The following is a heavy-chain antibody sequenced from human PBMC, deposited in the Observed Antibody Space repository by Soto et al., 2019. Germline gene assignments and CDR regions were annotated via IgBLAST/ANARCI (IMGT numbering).Heavy chain of an antibody. J-gene: IGHJ4*02. CDR1: GFPFRAYY. Sequence: PGGSLRLSCTASGFPFRAYYMNWIRQAPGKGLEWVSYISTGGSTIFYADSVKGRFTISRDNDKNSLSLQMDSLRADDTGVYYCARGSPQFWQLFDNWGQGALVTVSS. CDR3: ARGSPQFWQLFDN. V-gene: IGHV3-11*01. CDR2: ISTGGSTI. D-gene: IGHD3-3*01.